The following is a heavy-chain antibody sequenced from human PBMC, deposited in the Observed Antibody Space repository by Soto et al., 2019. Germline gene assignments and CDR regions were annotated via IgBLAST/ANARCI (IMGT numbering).Heavy chain of an antibody. D-gene: IGHD2-2*02. Sequence: PSETLSLTCTVSGGSISSGGYYWSWIRQHPGKGLEWIGYIYYSGSTYYNPSLKIRVTISVDTSKNQFSLKLSSVTAADTAVYYCAGYCSSTSCYTGTDYWGQGTLVTVS. J-gene: IGHJ4*02. V-gene: IGHV4-31*03. CDR1: GGSISSGGYY. CDR2: IYYSGST. CDR3: AGYCSSTSCYTGTDY.